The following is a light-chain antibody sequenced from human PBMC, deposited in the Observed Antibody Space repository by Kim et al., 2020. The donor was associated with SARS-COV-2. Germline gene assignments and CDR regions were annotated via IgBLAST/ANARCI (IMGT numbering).Light chain of an antibody. Sequence: SYELTQPPSVSVAPGKTARITCGGNNIGSKSVHWYQQKPGQASVLVIYYDSDRPSGIPERFSGSNSGNTATLTISRVEAGDEADYYCQGWESRVFGGGT. CDR1: NIGSKS. V-gene: IGLV3-21*01. CDR3: QGWESRV. J-gene: IGLJ3*02. CDR2: YDS.